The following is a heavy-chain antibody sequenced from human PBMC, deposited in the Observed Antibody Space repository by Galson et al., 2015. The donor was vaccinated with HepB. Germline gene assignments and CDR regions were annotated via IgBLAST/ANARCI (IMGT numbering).Heavy chain of an antibody. D-gene: IGHD1-26*01. V-gene: IGHV1-18*01. Sequence: SVKVPCKASGYTFTNYGITWVRQAPGQGLEWMGWISAYNGNTNYAQKIQGRATMTTDTSTNTAYMELRSLRSDDTAVYYCARGDSGVPTAVSGYWGQGTLVTVSS. CDR1: GYTFTNYG. CDR2: ISAYNGNT. CDR3: ARGDSGVPTAVSGY. J-gene: IGHJ4*02.